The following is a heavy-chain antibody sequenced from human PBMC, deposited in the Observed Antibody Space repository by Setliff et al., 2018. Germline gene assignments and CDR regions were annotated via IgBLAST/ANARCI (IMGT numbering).Heavy chain of an antibody. CDR1: DGSLSTYY. D-gene: IGHD5-12*01. V-gene: IGHV4-59*01. Sequence: PSETLSLTCTVSDGSLSTYYWSWIRQPPGKGLEFIGYVYYSGTANYSPSLRSRLTISVDTSKNQFSLKLRSVTAADTAVYYCARGGTFRYFDFWGQGAQVTVS. CDR3: ARGGTFRYFDF. J-gene: IGHJ4*02. CDR2: VYYSGTA.